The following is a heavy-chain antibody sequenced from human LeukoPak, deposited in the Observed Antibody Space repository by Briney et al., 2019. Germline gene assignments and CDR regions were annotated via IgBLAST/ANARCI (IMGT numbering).Heavy chain of an antibody. CDR2: ISAYNGNT. D-gene: IGHD6-13*01. CDR3: ARESGSNWYRDAFDI. V-gene: IGHV1-18*04. J-gene: IGHJ3*02. CDR1: GYTFTSYG. Sequence: ASVKVSCKASGYTFTSYGISWVRQAPGQGLEWMGWISAYNGNTNYAQKLQGRVTMTTDTSTSTAYMELRSLRSDDTAVYYCARESGSNWYRDAFDIWGQGTMVTVSS.